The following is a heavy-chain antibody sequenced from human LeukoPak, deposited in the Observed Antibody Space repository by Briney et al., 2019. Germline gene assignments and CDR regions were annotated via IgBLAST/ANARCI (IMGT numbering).Heavy chain of an antibody. V-gene: IGHV4-30-4*01. J-gene: IGHJ3*02. Sequence: SETLSLTCTVSGGSISSGDYYWSWIRQPPGKGLEWVGYIYYSGSTYYNPSLKSRVTISVDTSKNQFSLKLSSVTAADTAVYYCARGYPPNSYYDSSGYSPMGAFDIWGQGTMVIVSS. CDR1: GGSISSGDYY. D-gene: IGHD3-22*01. CDR2: IYYSGST. CDR3: ARGYPPNSYYDSSGYSPMGAFDI.